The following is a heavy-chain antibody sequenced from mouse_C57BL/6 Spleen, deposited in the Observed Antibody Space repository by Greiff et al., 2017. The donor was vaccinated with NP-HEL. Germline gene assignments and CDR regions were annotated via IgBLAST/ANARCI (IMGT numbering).Heavy chain of an antibody. CDR3: ARTTDYGSSYFYYFDY. J-gene: IGHJ2*01. Sequence: QVQLKQSEPGLVQLSHRLSITCTVSSFSLTSYGVHWVRQSPGKGLEWLGVIWSGGSTDYNAAFISRLSISKDNSKSQVFFKMNSLQADDTAIYYCARTTDYGSSYFYYFDYWGQGTTLTVSS. CDR1: SFSLTSYG. V-gene: IGHV2-2*01. D-gene: IGHD1-1*01. CDR2: IWSGGST.